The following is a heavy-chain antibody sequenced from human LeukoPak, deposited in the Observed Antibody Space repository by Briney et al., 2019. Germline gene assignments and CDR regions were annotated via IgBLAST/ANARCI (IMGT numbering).Heavy chain of an antibody. J-gene: IGHJ4*02. V-gene: IGHV3-53*01. CDR1: GFTVNSNY. CDR3: ARGGGYYPIDY. Sequence: GGSLRLSCAASGFTVNSNYMNWVRQAPGKGLEWVSVLYSDGRTYYADSVKGRFTISRDTSKNTLYLQVNSLRAEDTAVYYCARGGGYYPIDYWGQGTLVTVSS. CDR2: LYSDGRT. D-gene: IGHD2-15*01.